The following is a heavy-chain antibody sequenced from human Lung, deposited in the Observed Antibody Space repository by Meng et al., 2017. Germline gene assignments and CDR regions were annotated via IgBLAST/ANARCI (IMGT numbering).Heavy chain of an antibody. CDR2: INWHGGNV. CDR3: TRGPSLAMSAVPDY. D-gene: IGHD5/OR15-5a*01. J-gene: IGHJ4*02. Sequence: EVQLVVAGGSVVRRGGSLRLSCAAFGVIFDDYGMRWVRQAPGKGLEWVSGINWHGGNVDYAVSVKGRFTISRDNAKNSLHLQMNSLRAEDTALYYCTRGPSLAMSAVPDYWGQGTLVTVSS. CDR1: GVIFDDYG. V-gene: IGHV3-20*04.